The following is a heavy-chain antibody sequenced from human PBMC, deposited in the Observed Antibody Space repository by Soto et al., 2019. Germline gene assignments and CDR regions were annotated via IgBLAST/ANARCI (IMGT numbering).Heavy chain of an antibody. J-gene: IGHJ5*02. D-gene: IGHD3-16*01. CDR2: INSDQSSP. V-gene: IGHV3-74*01. CDR1: GFTFSRYW. CDR3: VTGGTNTQYNWFDA. Sequence: EVQLVESGGGLVQPGGSLRLSCAASGFTFSRYWMHWVRQAPGKGLVWVSRINSDQSSPYYADSVKGRFTISRDNAKNTLYLQMNSLRADDTAVYYCVTGGTNTQYNWFDAWGQGTLVTVSS.